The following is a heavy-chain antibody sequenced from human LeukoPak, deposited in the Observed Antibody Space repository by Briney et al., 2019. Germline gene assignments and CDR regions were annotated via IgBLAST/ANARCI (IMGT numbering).Heavy chain of an antibody. Sequence: ASAKVSCKASGYIFSDYYMHWVRQAPGQGLEWLGWINPKSGAADYAQQFRGRVTMTRDTSINTDYMEMKRVTSDDTAVYYCARRAEAETSPLDFWGQGTLVTVSS. CDR3: ARRAEAETSPLDF. CDR2: INPKSGAA. V-gene: IGHV1-2*02. CDR1: GYIFSDYY. D-gene: IGHD6-13*01. J-gene: IGHJ4*02.